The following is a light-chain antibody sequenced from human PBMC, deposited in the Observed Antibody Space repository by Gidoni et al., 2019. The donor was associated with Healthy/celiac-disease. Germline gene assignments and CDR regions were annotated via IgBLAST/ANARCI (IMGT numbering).Light chain of an antibody. J-gene: IGKJ1*01. CDR3: QQYHSTPRT. CDR2: WAS. Sequence: DLVMTQSPDSLAVSLGERATINCKSSQSVLYSSNNKNYLAWYQQKPGQPPKLLIYWASTRESGVPDRFSGSGSGTDFTLTISSLQAEDVAVYYCQQYHSTPRTFGQGTKVEIK. CDR1: QSVLYSSNNKNY. V-gene: IGKV4-1*01.